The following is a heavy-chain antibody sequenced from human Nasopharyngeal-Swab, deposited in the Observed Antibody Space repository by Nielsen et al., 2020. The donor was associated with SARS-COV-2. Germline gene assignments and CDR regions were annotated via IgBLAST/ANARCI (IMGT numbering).Heavy chain of an antibody. Sequence: SETLSLTCTVSGGSISSSSYYWGWIRQPPGKGLEWIGSIYYSGSTYYNPSLKSRVTISVDPSKNQFSLKLSSVTAADTAVYYCARHSGSFLTWEPAFDIWGQGTMVTVSS. CDR3: ARHSGSFLTWEPAFDI. J-gene: IGHJ3*02. CDR2: IYYSGST. V-gene: IGHV4-39*01. CDR1: GGSISSSSYY. D-gene: IGHD1-26*01.